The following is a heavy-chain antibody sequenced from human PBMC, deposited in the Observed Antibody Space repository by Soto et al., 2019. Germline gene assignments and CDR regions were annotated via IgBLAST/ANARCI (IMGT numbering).Heavy chain of an antibody. D-gene: IGHD6-19*01. J-gene: IGHJ4*02. CDR2: ISGSGGST. CDR1: GFTFSSYA. V-gene: IGHV3-23*01. Sequence: EVQLLESGGGLVQPGGSLRLSCAASGFTFSSYAMSRVRQAPGKGLEWVSAISGSGGSTYYADSVKGRFTISRDNSKNTLYLQMNSLRAEDTAVYYCAKGDSSGWYLFYWGQGTLVTVSS. CDR3: AKGDSSGWYLFY.